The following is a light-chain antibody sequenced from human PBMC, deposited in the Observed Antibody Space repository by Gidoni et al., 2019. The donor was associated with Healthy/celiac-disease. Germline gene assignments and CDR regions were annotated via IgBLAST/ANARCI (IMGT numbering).Light chain of an antibody. CDR1: QSVSSN. CDR2: GAS. V-gene: IGKV3-15*01. CDR3: QQYNNWPPEYT. Sequence: EIVMTQSPATLSVSPGERATLSCRASQSVSSNLAWYHQKPGQAPRLLIYGASPRATGIPARFSGSGSGTEFTLTISSLQSEDFAVYYCQQYNNWPPEYTFXQXTKLEIK. J-gene: IGKJ2*01.